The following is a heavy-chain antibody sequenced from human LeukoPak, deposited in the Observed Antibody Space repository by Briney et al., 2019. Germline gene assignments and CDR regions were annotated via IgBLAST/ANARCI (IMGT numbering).Heavy chain of an antibody. CDR3: ARKENVYYYFDY. D-gene: IGHD3-10*01. V-gene: IGHV4-30-4*01. CDR2: INYSGSA. CDR1: GGSISSANYY. Sequence: SETLSLTCTVSGGSISSANYYWSWIRQPPGKGLEWIGYINYSGSAFYNPSLQSRVTMSVDTSKNQFSLKLSSVTAVDTAVYYCARKENVYYYFDYWGQGTLVTVSS. J-gene: IGHJ4*02.